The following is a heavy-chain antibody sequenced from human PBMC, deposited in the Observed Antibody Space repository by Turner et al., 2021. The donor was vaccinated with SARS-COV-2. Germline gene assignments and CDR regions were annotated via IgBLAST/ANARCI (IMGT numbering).Heavy chain of an antibody. V-gene: IGHV1-18*01. D-gene: IGHD3-3*01. Sequence: QVQLVQSGAEVKKPGASVKVSCQASCYIFTCYGISWVRQAPGQGLEWMGWISAYNSNTNYAQKLQGRVTMTTDTSTGTAYMELRSLRSDDTAVYYCAIEVKTFGVVRDRPEEYYYYYYGMDVWGQGTTVTVSS. CDR2: ISAYNSNT. CDR3: AIEVKTFGVVRDRPEEYYYYYYGMDV. CDR1: CYIFTCYG. J-gene: IGHJ6*02.